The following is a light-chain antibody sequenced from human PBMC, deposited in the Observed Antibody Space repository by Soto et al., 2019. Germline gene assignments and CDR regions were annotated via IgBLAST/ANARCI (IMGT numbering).Light chain of an antibody. CDR2: GAS. J-gene: IGKJ1*01. V-gene: IGKV3-15*01. Sequence: EIVMTQSPATLSVSPGEGATLSCRASQSISSKLAWYQQKRGQSPRLLMYGASTRATGIPARFSGSGSGTEFTLTISSLQSEDFAVYYRQQYKSWPPWTFGQGTKVEVK. CDR1: QSISSK. CDR3: QQYKSWPPWT.